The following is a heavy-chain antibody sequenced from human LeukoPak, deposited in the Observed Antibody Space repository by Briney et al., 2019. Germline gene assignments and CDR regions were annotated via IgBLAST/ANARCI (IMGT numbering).Heavy chain of an antibody. D-gene: IGHD5-12*01. CDR1: GFTFSSYS. V-gene: IGHV3-21*01. Sequence: GGSLRLSCAASGFTFSSYSMNWVRQAPRKGLEWVSSISSSSSYIYYADSVKGRFTISRDNAKNSLDLQMDSLRAEDTAVYYCARDWGSTGYDLYDSWGQGTLVTVSS. J-gene: IGHJ4*02. CDR2: ISSSSSYI. CDR3: ARDWGSTGYDLYDS.